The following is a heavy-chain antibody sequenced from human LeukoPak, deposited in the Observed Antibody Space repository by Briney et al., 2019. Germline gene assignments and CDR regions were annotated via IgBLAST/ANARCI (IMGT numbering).Heavy chain of an antibody. CDR1: GFTFSDYY. CDR3: ARTVGYYYYYGMDV. CDR2: ISSSGSTI. D-gene: IGHD1-26*01. J-gene: IGHJ6*02. V-gene: IGHV3-11*01. Sequence: PGGSLRLSCAASGFTFSDYYMSWIRQAPGKGLEWVSYISSSGSTIYYADSVEGRFTISRDNAKNSLYLQMNSLRAEDTAVYYCARTVGYYYYYGMDVWGQGTTVTVSS.